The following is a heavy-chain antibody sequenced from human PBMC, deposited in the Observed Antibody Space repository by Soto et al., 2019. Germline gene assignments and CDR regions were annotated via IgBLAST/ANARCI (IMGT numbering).Heavy chain of an antibody. CDR3: ATMVRGVDGLGV. J-gene: IGHJ6*02. CDR2: IYHSGST. CDR1: GGPISSPNW. D-gene: IGHD3-10*01. Sequence: QVQLQESGPGLVKPSGTLSLTCAASGGPISSPNWWTWVRQSPGKGLEWIGEIYHSGSTNYNPSLKSRVTISVDKSKNQFSLKLTSVTAADTAVYYCATMVRGVDGLGVWGQGTTVTVSS. V-gene: IGHV4-4*02.